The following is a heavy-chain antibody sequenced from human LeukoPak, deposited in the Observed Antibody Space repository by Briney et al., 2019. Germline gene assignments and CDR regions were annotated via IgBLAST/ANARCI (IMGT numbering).Heavy chain of an antibody. J-gene: IGHJ5*02. CDR1: GFTFNNYW. V-gene: IGHV3-30*03. Sequence: GGSLRLSCAASGFTFNNYWMTWVRQAPGKGLEWVAVISYDGSNKYYADSVKGRFTISRDNSKNTLYLQMNSLRAEDTAVYYCARGGRYCSGGSCYLNWFDPWGQGTLVTVSS. CDR2: ISYDGSNK. D-gene: IGHD2-15*01. CDR3: ARGGRYCSGGSCYLNWFDP.